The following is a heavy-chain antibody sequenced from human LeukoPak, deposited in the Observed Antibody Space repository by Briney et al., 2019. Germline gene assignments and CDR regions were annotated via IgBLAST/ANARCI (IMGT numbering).Heavy chain of an antibody. CDR1: GGSISSGGYY. V-gene: IGHV4-31*03. J-gene: IGHJ4*02. CDR3: ASSPSIATVTAYYFDY. CDR2: IYYSGST. Sequence: PSQTLSLTCTVSGGSISSGGYYWSWIRQHPGKGLEWIGYIYYSGSTYYNPSLKSRVTISVDTPKNQFSLKLSSVTAADTAVYYCASSPSIATVTAYYFDYWGQGTLVTVSS. D-gene: IGHD4-17*01.